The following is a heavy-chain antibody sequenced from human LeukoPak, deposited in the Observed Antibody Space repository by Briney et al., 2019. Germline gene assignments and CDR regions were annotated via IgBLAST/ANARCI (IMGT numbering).Heavy chain of an antibody. CDR2: IYYSGST. J-gene: IGHJ4*02. V-gene: IGHV4-61*01. Sequence: SETLSLTCTVSGGSVSSSSDYWNWIRQPPGKGLEWIGNIYYSGSTNYNPSLKSRVTISVDTSKNQFSLKLNSVTAADTAVYYCARVGMITFGGVIVFDYWGQGTLVTVSS. D-gene: IGHD3-16*02. CDR1: GGSVSSSSDY. CDR3: ARVGMITFGGVIVFDY.